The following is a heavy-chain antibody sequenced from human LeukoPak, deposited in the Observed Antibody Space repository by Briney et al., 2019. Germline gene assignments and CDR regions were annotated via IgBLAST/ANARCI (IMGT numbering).Heavy chain of an antibody. J-gene: IGHJ1*01. Sequence: GGSLRLSCAASGFPFSSYEMKWVRQAPGKGLEWVSYISSSGSTIYYADSVKGRFTISRDNAKNSLYLQMNSLRAEHTAVFYCARGFIAGYYHVGYFQHWGQGTLVTVSS. D-gene: IGHD3-22*01. V-gene: IGHV3-48*03. CDR3: ARGFIAGYYHVGYFQH. CDR2: ISSSGSTI. CDR1: GFPFSSYE.